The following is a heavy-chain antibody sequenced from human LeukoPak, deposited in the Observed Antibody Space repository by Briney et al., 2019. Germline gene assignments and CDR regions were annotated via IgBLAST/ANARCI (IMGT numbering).Heavy chain of an antibody. V-gene: IGHV3-64*02. J-gene: IGHJ4*02. CDR2: ISSNGGST. CDR3: ARGRRCSSTSCYAGHFDY. D-gene: IGHD2-2*01. CDR1: GFTFSSYA. Sequence: GGSLRLSCAASGFTFSSYAMHRVRQAPGKGLEYVSAISSNGGSTYYADSVKGRFTISRDNSKNTLYLQMGSLRAEDMAVYYCARGRRCSSTSCYAGHFDYWGQGTLVTVSS.